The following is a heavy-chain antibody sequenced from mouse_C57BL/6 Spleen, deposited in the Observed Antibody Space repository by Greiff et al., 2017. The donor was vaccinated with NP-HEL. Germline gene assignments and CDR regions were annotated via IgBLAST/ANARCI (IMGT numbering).Heavy chain of an antibody. V-gene: IGHV1-55*01. CDR3: ARPSGSSYRFAY. D-gene: IGHD1-1*01. CDR2: IYPGSGST. CDR1: GYTFTSYW. Sequence: QVPLQQPGAELVKPGASVKMSCKASGYTFTSYWITWVKQRPGQGLEWIGDIYPGSGSTNYNEKFKSKATLTVDTSSSTAYMQLSSLTSEDSAVYYCARPSGSSYRFAYWGQGTLVTVSA. J-gene: IGHJ3*01.